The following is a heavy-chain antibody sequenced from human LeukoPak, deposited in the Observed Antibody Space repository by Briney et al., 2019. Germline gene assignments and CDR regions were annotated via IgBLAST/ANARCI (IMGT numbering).Heavy chain of an antibody. V-gene: IGHV1-8*01. D-gene: IGHD3-3*01. CDR3: AREVTYYDFWSGYSYYYYYYVDV. J-gene: IGHJ6*03. CDR1: GYTFTSYD. CDR2: MNPNSGNT. Sequence: ASVKVSCKASGYTFTSYDINWVRQATGQGLEWMGWMNPNSGNTGYAQKFQGRVTMTRNTSISTAYMELSSLRSEDTAVYYCAREVTYYDFWSGYSYYYYYYVDVWGKGTTVTVSS.